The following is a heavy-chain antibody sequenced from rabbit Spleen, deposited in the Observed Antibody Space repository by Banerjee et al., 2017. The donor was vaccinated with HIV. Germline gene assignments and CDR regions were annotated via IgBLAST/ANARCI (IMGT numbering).Heavy chain of an antibody. Sequence: QQLVESGGGLVKPGASLTLTCKASGFSLSNNYYMCWVRQAPGKGLEWIACIDSGSSGFTYFASWAKGRFTISKTSSTTVTLQMTSLTAADTATYFCARDSGSSFSSYGMDLWGPGTLVTVS. D-gene: IGHD8-1*01. CDR3: ARDSGSSFSSYGMDL. CDR2: IDSGSSGFT. CDR1: GFSLSNNYY. V-gene: IGHV1S40*01. J-gene: IGHJ6*01.